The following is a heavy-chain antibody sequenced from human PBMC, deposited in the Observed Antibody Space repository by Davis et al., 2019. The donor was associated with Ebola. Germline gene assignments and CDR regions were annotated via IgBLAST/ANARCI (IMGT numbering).Heavy chain of an antibody. J-gene: IGHJ4*02. CDR3: ARDLLRFWGY. Sequence: SETLSLTCAVYGGSFSGYYWSWIRQPPGKGLEWIGEINHSGSTYYNPSLKSRVTISVDTSKNQFSLKLRSVTAADTAVYYCARDLLRFWGYWGQGTLVTVSS. V-gene: IGHV4-34*01. CDR1: GGSFSGYY. CDR2: INHSGST. D-gene: IGHD3-3*01.